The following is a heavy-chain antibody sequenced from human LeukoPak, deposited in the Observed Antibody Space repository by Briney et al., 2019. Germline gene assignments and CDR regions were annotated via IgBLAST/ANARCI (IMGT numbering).Heavy chain of an antibody. V-gene: IGHV4-59*01. J-gene: IGHJ4*02. CDR1: DGSISGYY. CDR3: ARHHYASGTHTPYYFDF. Sequence: SETLSLTCTVSDGSISGYYWSWIRQPPGTGLEWIGYIYYSGSTNYNPSLKSRVTMSVDTSKSQFSLKLNSVTAADTALYYCARHHYASGTHTPYYFDFWGQGTLVTVSS. D-gene: IGHD3-10*01. CDR2: IYYSGST.